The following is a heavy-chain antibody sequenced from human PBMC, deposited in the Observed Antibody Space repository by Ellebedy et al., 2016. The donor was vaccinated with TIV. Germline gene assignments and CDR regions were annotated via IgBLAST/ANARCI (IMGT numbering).Heavy chain of an antibody. CDR3: ALWYPYYGMDV. CDR2: IYYSGST. J-gene: IGHJ6*02. Sequence: SETLSLTCTVPGGSISSYYWSWIRQPPGKGLEWIGYIYYSGSTNYNPSLKSRVTMTRDTSKNQFSLKLSSVTAADTAVYYCALWYPYYGMDVWGQGTTVTVSS. CDR1: GGSISSYY. V-gene: IGHV4-59*08. D-gene: IGHD6-13*01.